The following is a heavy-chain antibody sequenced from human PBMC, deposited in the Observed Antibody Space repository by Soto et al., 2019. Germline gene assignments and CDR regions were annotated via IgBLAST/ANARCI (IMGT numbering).Heavy chain of an antibody. CDR1: GYTFTGYY. CDR3: GRESGIAAAVDY. J-gene: IGHJ4*02. D-gene: IGHD6-13*01. CDR2: IIPNSGGT. Sequence: AATKASCRASGYTFTGYYMHWVRQPPRQEGEGMGWIIPNSGGTNYTQAFRGWVTLTMDTSISPASLELSSVSAADTAVYYCGRESGIAAAVDYWGQGTLVTVSS. V-gene: IGHV1-2*04.